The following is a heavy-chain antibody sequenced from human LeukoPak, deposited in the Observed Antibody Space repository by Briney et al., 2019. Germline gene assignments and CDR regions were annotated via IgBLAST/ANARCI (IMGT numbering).Heavy chain of an antibody. Sequence: ASVKVSCKASGYTFTGYYMHWGRQAPGQGGERMGWINPNSGDTNYAQKFKGRVTITRETAISTAYMEMSGVRSDDTAVYYCARDRTRYYYYSYMDVWGKGTAVTVSS. CDR2: INPNSGDT. J-gene: IGHJ6*03. D-gene: IGHD1-14*01. CDR3: ARDRTRYYYYSYMDV. CDR1: GYTFTGYY. V-gene: IGHV1-2*02.